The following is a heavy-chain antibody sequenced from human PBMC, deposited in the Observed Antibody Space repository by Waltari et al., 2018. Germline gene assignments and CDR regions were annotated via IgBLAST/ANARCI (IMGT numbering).Heavy chain of an antibody. CDR2: IYYSGST. V-gene: IGHV4-59*11. Sequence: QVQLQESGPGLVKPSATLSLTCTVSGGSISSHYWSWIRQPPGKGLEWIGYIYYSGSTNYNPSLKSRVTISVDTSKNQFSLKLSSVTAADTAVYYCARGEVYYYYYYYMDVWGKGTTVTVSS. J-gene: IGHJ6*03. CDR3: ARGEVYYYYYYYMDV. D-gene: IGHD2-8*01. CDR1: GGSISSHY.